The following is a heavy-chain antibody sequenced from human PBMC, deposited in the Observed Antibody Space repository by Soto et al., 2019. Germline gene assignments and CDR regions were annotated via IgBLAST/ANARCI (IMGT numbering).Heavy chain of an antibody. CDR1: GFTFGTYA. CDR2: ILSDGRNK. J-gene: IGHJ5*02. Sequence: QVQLVESGGGVVQPGRSLRLSCAASGFTFGTYAMHWVRQAPGKGLEWVAVILSDGRNKYYADSMKGRFTISRDNSKNTLYLQMNSVRVEDTTKYYCARDLIPGTTWFDPWGQGTLVTVSA. D-gene: IGHD1-1*01. CDR3: ARDLIPGTTWFDP. V-gene: IGHV3-30*04.